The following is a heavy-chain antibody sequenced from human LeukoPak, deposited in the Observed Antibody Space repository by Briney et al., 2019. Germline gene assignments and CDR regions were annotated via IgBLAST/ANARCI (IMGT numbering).Heavy chain of an antibody. V-gene: IGHV3-23*01. Sequence: GGSLRLSCAVSGFSIRYFGMSWVRQPPGKGLEWVSYVTASGGGSYYADSVKGRFTISRDNSKDTLYLQMNSLRVEDTAVYYCAKPIGYCSGGSCYSFDYWGQGTLVTVSS. CDR1: GFSIRYFG. J-gene: IGHJ4*02. CDR2: VTASGGGS. CDR3: AKPIGYCSGGSCYSFDY. D-gene: IGHD2-15*01.